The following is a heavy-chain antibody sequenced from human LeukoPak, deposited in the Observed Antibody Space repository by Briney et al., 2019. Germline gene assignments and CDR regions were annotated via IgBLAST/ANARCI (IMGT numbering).Heavy chain of an antibody. CDR3: ARLYSSGWYFDY. CDR1: GFTVSSNY. Sequence: PGGSLRLSCAASGFTVSSNYMSWVRQAPGKGLEWVSVIYSGGSTNYADSVKGRFTISRDNSKNTLYLQMSGLRADDTAVYYCARLYSSGWYFDYWGQGTLVTVSS. J-gene: IGHJ4*02. D-gene: IGHD6-19*01. V-gene: IGHV3-66*04. CDR2: IYSGGST.